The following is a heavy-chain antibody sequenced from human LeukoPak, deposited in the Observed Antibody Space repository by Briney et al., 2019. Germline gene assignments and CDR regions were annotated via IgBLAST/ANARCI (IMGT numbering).Heavy chain of an antibody. CDR1: GGSFSDYY. V-gene: IGHV4-34*01. CDR2: INHGATT. J-gene: IGHJ3*01. D-gene: IGHD2-21*01. Sequence: PSETLSLTCAVYGGSFSDYYWSWIRQSPGKGLEWFGEINHGATTNYNPSLKSRVTISIDTSKNQFSLILDSVTAADTAVYYCASDSLAFDVWGQGTMVTVSS. CDR3: ASDSLAFDV.